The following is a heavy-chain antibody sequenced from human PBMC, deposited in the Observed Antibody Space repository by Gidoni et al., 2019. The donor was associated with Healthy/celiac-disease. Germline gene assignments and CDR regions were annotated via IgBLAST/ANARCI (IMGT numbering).Heavy chain of an antibody. Sequence: QVQLVQSGAEVKKPGSSVKVSCKASGGTFSSYAISRVRQAPGQGLEWMGGIIPIFGTANYAQKFQGRVTITADESTSTAYMELSSLRSEDTAVYYCASLAVGYCSGGSCLDWYFDLWGRGTLVTVSS. V-gene: IGHV1-69*01. J-gene: IGHJ2*01. CDR2: IIPIFGTA. CDR1: GGTFSSYA. D-gene: IGHD2-15*01. CDR3: ASLAVGYCSGGSCLDWYFDL.